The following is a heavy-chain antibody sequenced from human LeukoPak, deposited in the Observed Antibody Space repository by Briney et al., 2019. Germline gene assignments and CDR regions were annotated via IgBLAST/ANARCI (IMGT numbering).Heavy chain of an antibody. CDR3: ARGWWLPVDY. CDR2: INWNGGST. Sequence: GGSLRLSCAASGFTVSTNYMSWVRQAPGKGLEWVSGINWNGGSTGYADSVNGRFTISRDNAKKSLYLQMNSLRAEDTALYYCARGWWLPVDYWGQGTLVTVSS. V-gene: IGHV3-20*04. J-gene: IGHJ4*02. D-gene: IGHD5-12*01. CDR1: GFTVSTNY.